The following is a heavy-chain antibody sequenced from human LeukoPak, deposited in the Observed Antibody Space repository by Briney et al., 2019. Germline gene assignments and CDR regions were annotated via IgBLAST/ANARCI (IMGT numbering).Heavy chain of an antibody. Sequence: GGSLRLSCAASGFTFSSYAMSWVRQAPGKGLEWVSAISGSGGSTYYADSVKGRFTISRDNSKNTLYLQMNSLRAEDTAVYYCAKDPGSITIFGVVIGWFDPWGQGTLVTVSS. CDR1: GFTFSSYA. CDR2: ISGSGGST. D-gene: IGHD3-3*01. J-gene: IGHJ5*02. V-gene: IGHV3-23*01. CDR3: AKDPGSITIFGVVIGWFDP.